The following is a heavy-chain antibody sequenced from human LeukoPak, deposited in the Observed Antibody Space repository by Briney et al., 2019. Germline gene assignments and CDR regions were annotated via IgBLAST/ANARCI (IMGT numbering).Heavy chain of an antibody. Sequence: GGSLRLSCAASGFTFSSYGMHWVRQAPGKGLEWVAFIRYDGSNKYYADSVKGRFTISRDNSKNTLYLQMNSLRAEDTAVYYCAKDGGYSSGWYGGDYWYYMDVWGKGTTVTVSS. CDR1: GFTFSSYG. CDR3: AKDGGYSSGWYGGDYWYYMDV. D-gene: IGHD6-19*01. V-gene: IGHV3-30*02. CDR2: IRYDGSNK. J-gene: IGHJ6*03.